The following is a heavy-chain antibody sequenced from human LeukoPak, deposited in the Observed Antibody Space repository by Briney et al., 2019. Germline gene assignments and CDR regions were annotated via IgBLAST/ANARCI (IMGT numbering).Heavy chain of an antibody. J-gene: IGHJ5*02. Sequence: SETLSLTCTVSGGSISSSTYYWGWIRQPPGKGLEWIGSIYYSGSTYYNPSLKSRVTISVDTSKNQFSLKLSSVTAADTAVYYCAVSAAALFDPWGQGTLVTVSS. D-gene: IGHD6-6*01. V-gene: IGHV4-39*07. CDR1: GGSISSSTYY. CDR3: AVSAAALFDP. CDR2: IYYSGST.